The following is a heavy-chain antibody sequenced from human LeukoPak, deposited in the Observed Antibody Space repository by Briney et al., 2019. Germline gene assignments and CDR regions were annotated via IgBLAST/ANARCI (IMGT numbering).Heavy chain of an antibody. D-gene: IGHD3-3*01. V-gene: IGHV3-30-3*01. J-gene: IGHJ4*02. CDR1: GFTFSSYA. Sequence: GGSLRLSCAASGFTFSSYAMHWVRQAPGKGLEWVAVISYDGSNKYYADSVKGRFTISRDNSKNTLYLQMNSLRAEDTAVYYCARDHETFDFWSGYYTGRGGYWGQGTLVTVSS. CDR2: ISYDGSNK. CDR3: ARDHETFDFWSGYYTGRGGY.